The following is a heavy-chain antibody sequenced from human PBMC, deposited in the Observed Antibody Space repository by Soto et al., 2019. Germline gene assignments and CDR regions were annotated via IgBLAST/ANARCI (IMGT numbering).Heavy chain of an antibody. CDR3: EKHRYRGTYPTDFVS. CDR1: GFTFSSYG. J-gene: IGHJ4*02. Sequence: QVQLVQSGGGVVQPGRSLRLSCAGSGFTFSSYGIHWVRQAPGKGLEWVALISYDGGNEKYTESVKDRFTISSYDSNNVAYLQMSSLITEDTAMYYCEKHRYRGTYPTDFVSWGQGSLVTVSS. D-gene: IGHD1-26*01. CDR2: ISYDGGNE. V-gene: IGHV3-30*18.